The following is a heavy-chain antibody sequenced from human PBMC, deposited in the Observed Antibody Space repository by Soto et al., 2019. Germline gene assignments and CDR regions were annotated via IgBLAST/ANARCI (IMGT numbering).Heavy chain of an antibody. CDR2: IWYDGSNK. D-gene: IGHD6-19*01. CDR3: ARDSSGWYGMGYFDY. Sequence: QVQLVESGGGVVQPGRSLRLSCAASGFTFSSYGMHWVRQAPGKGLEWVAVIWYDGSNKYYADSVKGRFTISRDNSKNTLYLQMNSLRAEDTAVYYCARDSSGWYGMGYFDYWGQGTLVTVSS. V-gene: IGHV3-33*01. J-gene: IGHJ4*02. CDR1: GFTFSSYG.